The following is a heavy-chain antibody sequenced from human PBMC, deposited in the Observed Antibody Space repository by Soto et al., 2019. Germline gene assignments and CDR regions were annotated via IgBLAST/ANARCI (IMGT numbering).Heavy chain of an antibody. CDR3: AREASGSYYNWFDP. D-gene: IGHD3-10*01. J-gene: IGHJ5*02. CDR1: GFTFSSYG. CDR2: ISSSSSTI. Sequence: EVQLVESGGGLIPPGGSVRLSCAASGFTFSSYGRNWVRQAPGKGLEWVSYISSSSSTIYYTDYVKGRFNISRDNAKISLRLKMNSLGAEDTTVYYSAREASGSYYNWFDPWGQGAMVTVCS. V-gene: IGHV3-48*01.